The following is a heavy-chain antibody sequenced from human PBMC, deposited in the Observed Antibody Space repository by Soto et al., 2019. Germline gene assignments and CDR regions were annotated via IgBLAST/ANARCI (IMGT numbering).Heavy chain of an antibody. CDR2: INPSGGST. V-gene: IGHV1-46*03. J-gene: IGHJ6*03. Sequence: ASVKVSCKASGYTFTSYYMHWVRQAPGQGLEWMGIINPSGGSTSYAQKFQGRVTMTRDTSTSTVYMELSSLRSEDTAVYYCARGPPYYDLWSGYFRQNYYYYMDVWGKGTTVTAP. CDR3: ARGPPYYDLWSGYFRQNYYYYMDV. CDR1: GYTFTSYY. D-gene: IGHD3-3*01.